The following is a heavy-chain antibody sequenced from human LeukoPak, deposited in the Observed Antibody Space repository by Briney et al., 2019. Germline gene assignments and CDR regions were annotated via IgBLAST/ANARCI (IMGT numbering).Heavy chain of an antibody. Sequence: PGGSLRLSCAASGFTFSSYAMSWVRQAPGKGLEWISAISGSGGSTYYADSVKGRFTISRDNSKNTLYLQMNSLRAEDTAVYYCAKDFGRLRLGELSFDYWGQGTLVTVSS. CDR1: GFTFSSYA. CDR2: ISGSGGST. V-gene: IGHV3-23*01. J-gene: IGHJ4*02. D-gene: IGHD3-16*02. CDR3: AKDFGRLRLGELSFDY.